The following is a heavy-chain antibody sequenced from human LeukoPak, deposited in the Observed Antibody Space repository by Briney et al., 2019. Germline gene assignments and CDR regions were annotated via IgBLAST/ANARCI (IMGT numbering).Heavy chain of an antibody. Sequence: ASVKVSCKASGYTFTSYGISWVRQAPGQGLEWMGWISAYNGNTNYAQKLQGRVTMTTDTSTSTAYMGLRSLRSDDTAVYYCAHLAVAGTLHAFDIWGQGTMVTVSS. CDR1: GYTFTSYG. D-gene: IGHD6-19*01. CDR2: ISAYNGNT. J-gene: IGHJ3*02. V-gene: IGHV1-18*01. CDR3: AHLAVAGTLHAFDI.